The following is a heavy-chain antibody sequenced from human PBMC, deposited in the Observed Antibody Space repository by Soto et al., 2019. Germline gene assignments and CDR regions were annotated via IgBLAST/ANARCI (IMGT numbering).Heavy chain of an antibody. Sequence: QVQLVQSGAEVKKPGSSVKVSCKASGGTFSSYTISWVRQAPGQGLEWMGRIIPILGIANYAQKFQGRVTITADKSTSTAYMELSSLRSEDTAVYYCARGGDYGDYLPGLWGRGTLVTVYS. J-gene: IGHJ2*01. CDR1: GGTFSSYT. CDR3: ARGGDYGDYLPGL. CDR2: IIPILGIA. V-gene: IGHV1-69*02. D-gene: IGHD4-17*01.